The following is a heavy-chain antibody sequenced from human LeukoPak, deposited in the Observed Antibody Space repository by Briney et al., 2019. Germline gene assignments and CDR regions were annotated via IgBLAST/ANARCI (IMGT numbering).Heavy chain of an antibody. CDR3: AYSGSYGHLGY. D-gene: IGHD1-26*01. V-gene: IGHV4-34*01. CDR2: INHSGST. J-gene: IGHJ4*02. CDR1: GGSFSGYY. Sequence: KTSETLSLTCAVYGGSFSGYYWSWIRQPPGKGLEWIGEINHSGSTNYNPSLKGRVTISVDTSKNQFSLRLSSVTAADTALYYCAYSGSYGHLGYWGQGIPVTVSS.